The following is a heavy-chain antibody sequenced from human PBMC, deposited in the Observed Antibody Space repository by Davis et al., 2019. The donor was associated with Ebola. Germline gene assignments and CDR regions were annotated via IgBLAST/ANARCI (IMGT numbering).Heavy chain of an antibody. D-gene: IGHD3-22*01. CDR2: IYSGGST. CDR1: GFTFSSYW. J-gene: IGHJ4*02. V-gene: IGHV3-66*01. CDR3: ARGYYYDIIDY. Sequence: GGSLRLSCAASGFTFSSYWMHWVRQAPGKGLEWVSLIYSGGSTYYADSVKGRFTISRDNSKNTLYLQMNSLRAEDTAVYYCARGYYYDIIDYWGQGTLVTVSS.